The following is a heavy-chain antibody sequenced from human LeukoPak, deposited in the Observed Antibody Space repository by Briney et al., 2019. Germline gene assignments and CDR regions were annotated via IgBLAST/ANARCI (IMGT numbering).Heavy chain of an antibody. CDR1: GFTFSNYA. J-gene: IGHJ4*02. D-gene: IGHD3-9*01. CDR2: ITGRGGNT. Sequence: GASLRLSCAASGFTFSNYAMSWVRQAPGKGLEWVSAITGRGGNTYYADSVEGRFTISRDNSKNTVFLQMNSLRAEDTAVYYCAKWGDYDVLTGYYVSDYWGQGTLVTVSS. V-gene: IGHV3-23*01. CDR3: AKWGDYDVLTGYYVSDY.